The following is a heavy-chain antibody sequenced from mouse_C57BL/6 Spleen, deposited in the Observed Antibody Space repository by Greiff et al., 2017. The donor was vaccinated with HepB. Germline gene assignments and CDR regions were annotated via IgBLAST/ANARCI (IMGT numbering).Heavy chain of an antibody. J-gene: IGHJ3*01. D-gene: IGHD4-1*02. Sequence: EVQLVESGPELVKPGASVKMSCKASGYTFTDYNMHWVKQSHGKSLEWIGYINPNNGGTSYNQKFKGKATLTVNKSSSTAYMELRSLTSEDSAVYYCAPTGKGIAYWGQGTLVTVSA. CDR1: GYTFTDYN. V-gene: IGHV1-22*01. CDR3: APTGKGIAY. CDR2: INPNNGGT.